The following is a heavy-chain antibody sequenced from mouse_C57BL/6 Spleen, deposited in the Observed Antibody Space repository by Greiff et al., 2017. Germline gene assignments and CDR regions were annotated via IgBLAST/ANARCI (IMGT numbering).Heavy chain of an antibody. Sequence: VQVVESGPELVKPGASVKISCKASGYAFSSSWMNWVKQRPGKGLEWIGRIYPGDGDTNYNGKFKGKATLTADKSSSTAYMQLSSLTSEDSAVYFCARSWDHYAMDYWGQGTSVTVSS. D-gene: IGHD4-1*01. CDR2: IYPGDGDT. CDR3: ARSWDHYAMDY. J-gene: IGHJ4*01. CDR1: GYAFSSSW. V-gene: IGHV1-82*01.